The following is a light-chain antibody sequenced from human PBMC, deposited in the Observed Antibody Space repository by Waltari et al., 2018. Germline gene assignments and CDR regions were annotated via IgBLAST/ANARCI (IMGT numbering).Light chain of an antibody. CDR1: QSVSSY. CDR3: QHRSNWPRT. J-gene: IGKJ1*01. V-gene: IGKV3-11*01. Sequence: EIVLTPSPATLSLSPGDRATLSCRASQSVSSYLAWYQQKPGQAPRLLIYDASNRATGIPARFSGSGSGTDFTLTISSLEPEDFAVYFCQHRSNWPRTFGQGTKVEIK. CDR2: DAS.